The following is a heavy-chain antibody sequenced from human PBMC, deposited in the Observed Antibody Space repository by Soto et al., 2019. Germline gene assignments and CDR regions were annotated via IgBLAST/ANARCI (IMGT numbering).Heavy chain of an antibody. CDR2: INPGGGRT. V-gene: IGHV1-46*01. CDR1: GYTFTSYY. D-gene: IGHD2-21*02. Sequence: QVQLVQSGAEVTKPGASVKLSCKASGYTFTSYYIHWVRQAPGQGLEWVAMINPGGGRTKNAQMFQGRVTLTRDTSKCTVDMELSSLTSADTAVYYCARGPSCGCDCYLFDYWGQGSLVTVSS. CDR3: ARGPSCGCDCYLFDY. J-gene: IGHJ4*02.